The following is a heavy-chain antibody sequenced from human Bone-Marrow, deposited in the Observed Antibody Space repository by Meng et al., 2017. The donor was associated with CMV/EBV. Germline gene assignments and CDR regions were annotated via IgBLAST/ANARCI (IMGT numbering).Heavy chain of an antibody. Sequence: SQTLSLTCAISGDSVSSDSGAWNWIRQSPSRGLEWLGRTYYRSQWKTDYAVSVKSRMTIKSDTSKNQFSLQLNSVTPEDTAVYYCARAPSGSYPDYWGQGTLGTVS. D-gene: IGHD3-16*02. V-gene: IGHV6-1*01. CDR1: GDSVSSDSGA. J-gene: IGHJ4*02. CDR3: ARAPSGSYPDY. CDR2: TYYRSQWKT.